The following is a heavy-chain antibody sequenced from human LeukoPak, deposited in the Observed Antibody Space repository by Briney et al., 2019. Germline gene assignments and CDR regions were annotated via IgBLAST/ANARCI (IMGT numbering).Heavy chain of an antibody. J-gene: IGHJ4*02. CDR3: ARVDSSGWYYFDY. CDR1: GYTFTGYY. D-gene: IGHD6-19*01. V-gene: IGHV1-2*02. CDR2: INPNSGGT. Sequence: ASVKVSCKASGYTFTGYYMHWVRQAPGQGLEWMGWINPNSGGTNYAQKFQGRVTMTRGTSISTAYMELSRLRSDDTAVYYCARVDSSGWYYFDYWGQGTLVTVSS.